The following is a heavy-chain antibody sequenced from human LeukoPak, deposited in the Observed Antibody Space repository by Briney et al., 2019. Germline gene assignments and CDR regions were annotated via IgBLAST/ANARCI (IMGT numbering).Heavy chain of an antibody. CDR2: IRSKANSYAT. J-gene: IGHJ4*02. Sequence: GGSQRLSCAASGFTFSGSAMHWVRQASGKGLEWVGRIRSKANSYATAYAASVKGRFTISRDDSKNTAYLQMNSLKTEDTAVYYCARDQYDYYDSSGYGHWGQGTLVTVSS. D-gene: IGHD3-22*01. V-gene: IGHV3-73*01. CDR3: ARDQYDYYDSSGYGH. CDR1: GFTFSGSA.